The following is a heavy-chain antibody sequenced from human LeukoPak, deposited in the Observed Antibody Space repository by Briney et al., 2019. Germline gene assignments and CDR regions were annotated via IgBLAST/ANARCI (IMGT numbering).Heavy chain of an antibody. J-gene: IGHJ6*02. CDR3: ARAVTMVRGLIYYGMDV. CDR1: GGSFSGYY. CDR2: IYYSGST. Sequence: TSETLSLTCAVYGGSFSGYYWSWIRQPPGKGLQWIGNIYYSGSTNYNPSLKSRVTISVDTSKNQFSLKLSSVTAADTAVYYCARAVTMVRGLIYYGMDVWGQGTTVTVSS. V-gene: IGHV4-59*01. D-gene: IGHD3-10*01.